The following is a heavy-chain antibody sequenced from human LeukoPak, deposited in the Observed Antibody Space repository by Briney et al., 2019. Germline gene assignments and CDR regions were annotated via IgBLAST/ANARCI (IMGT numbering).Heavy chain of an antibody. CDR2: ISPYNGKT. CDR3: ARVRIPSGWYRYYYGMDV. CDR1: GYIFSNFFSSYG. Sequence: ASVKVSCKASGYIFSNFFSSYGITWVRQAPGQGLEWMGWISPYNGKTKFAQKFQGIVTMTTETSTSTTYMELSSLRSEDTAVYYCARVRIPSGWYRYYYGMDVWGQGTTVTVSS. D-gene: IGHD6-19*01. V-gene: IGHV1-18*01. J-gene: IGHJ6*02.